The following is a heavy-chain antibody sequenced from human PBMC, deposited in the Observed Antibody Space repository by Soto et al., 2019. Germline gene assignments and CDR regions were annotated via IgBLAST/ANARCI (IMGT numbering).Heavy chain of an antibody. CDR1: GGTFSSYA. J-gene: IGHJ4*02. Sequence: GASVKVSCKASGGTFSSYAISWVRQAPGQGLEWMGGIIPIFGTANYAQKFQGRVTITADESTSTAYMELSSLRSEDTAVYYCARIGVSSSGGTSSTDYWGQGTLVTVSS. V-gene: IGHV1-69*13. CDR2: IIPIFGTA. CDR3: ARIGVSSSGGTSSTDY. D-gene: IGHD2-15*01.